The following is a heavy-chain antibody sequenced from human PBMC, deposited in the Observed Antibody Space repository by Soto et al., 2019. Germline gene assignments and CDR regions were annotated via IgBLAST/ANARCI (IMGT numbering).Heavy chain of an antibody. CDR2: IYYSGST. Sequence: CRVAEGCSSSGGSYRRIKSQHPGKGLEWIGYIYYSGSTYYNPSLKSRVTISVDTSKNQFSLKLSSVTAADTAVYYCARRKARGSWFDPWGQGTLVTVSS. CDR1: EGCSSSGGSY. CDR3: ARRKARGSWFDP. V-gene: IGHV4-31*03. J-gene: IGHJ5*02. D-gene: IGHD1-26*01.